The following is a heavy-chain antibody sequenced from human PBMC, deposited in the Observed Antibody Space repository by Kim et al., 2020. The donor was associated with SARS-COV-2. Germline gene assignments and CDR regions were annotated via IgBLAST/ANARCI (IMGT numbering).Heavy chain of an antibody. CDR2: INHSGGT. CDR3: AKIPYGGSPVP. V-gene: IGHV3-23*01. CDR1: GFTFASYA. Sequence: GGSLRLSCGASGFTFASYAMMWVRQAPGTGLEWVSSINHSGGTYYADSVKGRFTISRDNSKNTVYLQMDNLKAEDTAIYFCAKIPYGGSPVPWGQGALVTVSS. D-gene: IGHD5-12*01. J-gene: IGHJ5*02.